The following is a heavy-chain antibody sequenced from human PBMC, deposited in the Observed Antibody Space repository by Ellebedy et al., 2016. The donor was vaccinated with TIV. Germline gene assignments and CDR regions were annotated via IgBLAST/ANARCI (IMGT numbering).Heavy chain of an antibody. V-gene: IGHV3-74*01. J-gene: IGHJ4*02. CDR2: INSDGSST. D-gene: IGHD3-10*01. Sequence: GESLKISXAASGFTFSSYWMHWVRQAPGKGLVWVSRINSDGSSTSYADSVKGRFTISRDNAKNTLYLQMNSLRAEDTAVYYCAKGAGGSGSYYSGRNDYWGQGTLVTVSS. CDR1: GFTFSSYW. CDR3: AKGAGGSGSYYSGRNDY.